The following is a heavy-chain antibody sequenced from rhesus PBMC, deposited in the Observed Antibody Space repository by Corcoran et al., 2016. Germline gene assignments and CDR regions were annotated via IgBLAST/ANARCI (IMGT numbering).Heavy chain of an antibody. V-gene: IGHV5S1*01. J-gene: IGHJ4*01. CDR3: AKRDSSGWSFFDY. Sequence: EVQLVQSGAEVKRPGESLRISCKTSGYSFTSSWISWVRQMPGNGLEWIGCIYPGDSATRYSPSFQGQVTISADKSISTTYLQWSSLKASDTATYYCAKRDSSGWSFFDYWGQGVLVTVSS. D-gene: IGHD6S26*01. CDR1: GYSFTSSW. CDR2: IYPGDSAT.